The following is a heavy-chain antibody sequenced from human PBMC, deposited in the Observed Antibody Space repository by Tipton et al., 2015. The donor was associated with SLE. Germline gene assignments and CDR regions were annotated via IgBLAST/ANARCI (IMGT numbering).Heavy chain of an antibody. CDR1: GYSISSGYY. CDR3: AKDDGSGSYYKSYFDY. D-gene: IGHD3-10*01. Sequence: TLSLTCTVSGYSISSGYYWGWIRQPPGKGLEWIGSIYHSGSTYYNPSLKSRVTISVDTSKNQFSLKLSSVTAADTAVYYCAKDDGSGSYYKSYFDYWGQGTLVTVSS. J-gene: IGHJ4*02. V-gene: IGHV4-38-2*02. CDR2: IYHSGST.